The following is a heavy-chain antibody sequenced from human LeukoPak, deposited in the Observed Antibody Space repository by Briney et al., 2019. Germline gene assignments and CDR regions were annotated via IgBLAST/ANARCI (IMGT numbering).Heavy chain of an antibody. D-gene: IGHD6-19*01. CDR2: ISGSGGST. J-gene: IGHJ4*02. CDR1: GFTFSSYA. CDR3: AKDRRIAVAGRGAY. V-gene: IGHV3-23*01. Sequence: GSLSLSCAASGFTFSSYAMSWARQAPGKGLEWVSAISGSGGSTYYAASVKGRFTISRDNSKNTLYLQMNSLRAEDTAVYYCAKDRRIAVAGRGAYWGQGTLVTVSS.